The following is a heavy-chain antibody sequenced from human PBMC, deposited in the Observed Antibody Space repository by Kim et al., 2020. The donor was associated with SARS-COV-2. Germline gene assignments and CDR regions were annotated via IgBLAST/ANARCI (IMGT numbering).Heavy chain of an antibody. CDR3: ASLPLTHYYYYGMDV. D-gene: IGHD3-9*01. V-gene: IGHV3-48*03. Sequence: KGRFTTTRENAKNSLYLQMNSLRAEDTAVYYCASLPLTHYYYYGMDVWGQGTTVTVSS. J-gene: IGHJ6*02.